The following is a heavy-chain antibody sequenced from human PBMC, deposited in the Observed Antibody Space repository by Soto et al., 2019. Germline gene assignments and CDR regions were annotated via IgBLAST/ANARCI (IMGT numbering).Heavy chain of an antibody. Sequence: QVQLVQSGAEVKKPGASVKVSCKAPRYIFTAYFMHWVRKPPGQGLEWMGWINPNNGATHYGLSFQGRVTMTRDTSISTAYMELSSLRSDDTAVYYCASHDPGARFDPWGQGTLVIVSS. CDR2: INPNNGAT. J-gene: IGHJ5*02. CDR3: ASHDPGARFDP. V-gene: IGHV1-2*02. CDR1: RYIFTAYF. D-gene: IGHD1-1*01.